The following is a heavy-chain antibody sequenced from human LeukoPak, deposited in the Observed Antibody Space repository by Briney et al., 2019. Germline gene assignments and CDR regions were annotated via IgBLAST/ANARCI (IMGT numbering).Heavy chain of an antibody. CDR1: GVTFSTSA. D-gene: IGHD3-9*01. V-gene: IGHV3-23*01. J-gene: IGHJ4*02. CDR3: AKDQEELRYFDWLFHLKGLFDY. CDR2: ISGSGGST. Sequence: GGSLRLFCAASGVTFSTSAMSWVRLAPGKGLEWVSAISGSGGSTYYADSVKGRFTISRDNSKNTLYLQMNSLRAEDTAVYYCAKDQEELRYFDWLFHLKGLFDYWGQGTLVTVSS.